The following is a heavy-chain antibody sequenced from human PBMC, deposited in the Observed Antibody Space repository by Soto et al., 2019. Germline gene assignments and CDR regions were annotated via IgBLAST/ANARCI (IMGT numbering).Heavy chain of an antibody. Sequence: QVQLQESGPGLVTPSQTLSLTCTVSGGSISSGGYYWSWIRQHPGKGLEWIGYIYYSGSTYYNPSLKSRVTISVDTSKNQFSLKLSSVTAADTAVYYCARELRFGEDYYGMDVWGQGTTVTVSS. J-gene: IGHJ6*02. V-gene: IGHV4-31*03. D-gene: IGHD3-10*01. CDR1: GGSISSGGYY. CDR2: IYYSGST. CDR3: ARELRFGEDYYGMDV.